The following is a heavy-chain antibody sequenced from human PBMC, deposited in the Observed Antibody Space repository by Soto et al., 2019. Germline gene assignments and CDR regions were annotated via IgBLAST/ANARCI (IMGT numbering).Heavy chain of an antibody. CDR1: GGTFSSYT. CDR3: ARGLRFSEWSSYYYMDV. D-gene: IGHD3-3*01. J-gene: IGHJ6*03. CDR2: IIPILGIA. V-gene: IGHV1-69*02. Sequence: QVQLVQSGAEVKKPGSSVKVSCRASGGTFSSYTISWVRQAPGQGLEWMGRIIPILGIANYAQKFQGRVTITADKSTSTAYMELCSLRSEVTAVYYCARGLRFSEWSSYYYMDVWGNGTTVTVSS.